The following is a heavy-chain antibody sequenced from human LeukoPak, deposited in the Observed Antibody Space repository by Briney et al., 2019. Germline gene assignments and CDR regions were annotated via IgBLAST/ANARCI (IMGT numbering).Heavy chain of an antibody. V-gene: IGHV4-59*06. J-gene: IGHJ4*02. Sequence: PSETLSLTCTVSGGSISSYYWSWIRQPAGKGLEWIGYIYHSGSTYYNPSLKSRVTISVDRSKNQFFLKLSSVTAADTAVYYCARGSGIAARLSFDYWGQGTLVTVSS. CDR3: ARGSGIAARLSFDY. CDR2: IYHSGST. CDR1: GGSISSYY. D-gene: IGHD6-6*01.